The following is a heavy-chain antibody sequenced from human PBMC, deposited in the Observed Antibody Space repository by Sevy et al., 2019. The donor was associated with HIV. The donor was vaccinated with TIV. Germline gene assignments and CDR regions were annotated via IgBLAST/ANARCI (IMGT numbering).Heavy chain of an antibody. CDR3: ATVPTYYYGSSTYFDY. D-gene: IGHD3-10*01. Sequence: ASVKVSCKASGFSFSSYGFTWVRQAPGQGLEWMGWIGVYNGNSNSAQRLQGRVTLTTDTSTSTVYMELSGLKSADTAVYYCATVPTYYYGSSTYFDYWGQGTPVTVSS. CDR1: GFSFSSYG. V-gene: IGHV1-18*01. CDR2: IGVYNGNS. J-gene: IGHJ4*02.